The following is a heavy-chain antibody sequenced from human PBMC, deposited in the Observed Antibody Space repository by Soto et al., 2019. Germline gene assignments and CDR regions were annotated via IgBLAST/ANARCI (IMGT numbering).Heavy chain of an antibody. V-gene: IGHV1-8*01. Sequence: AASVKVSCKASGYTFTSYDINWVRQATGQGLEWMGWMNPNSGNTGYAQKFQGRVTMTRNTSISTAYMELSSLRSEDTAVYYCARVRTSRYDILTGYYFTYYYYGMDVWGQGTTVTVSS. J-gene: IGHJ6*02. CDR2: MNPNSGNT. CDR3: ARVRTSRYDILTGYYFTYYYYGMDV. CDR1: GYTFTSYD. D-gene: IGHD3-9*01.